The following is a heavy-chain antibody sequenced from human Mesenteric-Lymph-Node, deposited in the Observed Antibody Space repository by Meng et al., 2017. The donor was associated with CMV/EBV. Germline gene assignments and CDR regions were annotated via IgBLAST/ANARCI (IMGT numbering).Heavy chain of an antibody. J-gene: IGHJ4*02. Sequence: TSYGISWVRQAPGPGLEWMGWISAYNGNTNYAQKPQGRVTMTTDTSTSTAYMELRSLRSDDTAVYYCARDGRTDIVVVPAAMQNFDYWGQGTLVTVSS. CDR3: ARDGRTDIVVVPAAMQNFDY. D-gene: IGHD2-2*01. CDR2: ISAYNGNT. V-gene: IGHV1-18*04. CDR1: TSYG.